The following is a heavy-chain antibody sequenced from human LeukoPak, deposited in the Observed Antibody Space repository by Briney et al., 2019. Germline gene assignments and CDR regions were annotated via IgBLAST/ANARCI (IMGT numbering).Heavy chain of an antibody. CDR2: IYYSGST. D-gene: IGHD5-18*01. CDR3: ARDSPRRYSYGYIVWYFDY. V-gene: IGHV4-39*02. CDR1: GGSISSSNYY. Sequence: SETLSLTCTVSGGSISSSNYYWGWIRQPPGKGLEWIGSIYYSGSTYYNPSLKSRVTISVDTSMNQFSLKLSSVTAADTAVYYCARDSPRRYSYGYIVWYFDYWGQGTLVTVSS. J-gene: IGHJ4*02.